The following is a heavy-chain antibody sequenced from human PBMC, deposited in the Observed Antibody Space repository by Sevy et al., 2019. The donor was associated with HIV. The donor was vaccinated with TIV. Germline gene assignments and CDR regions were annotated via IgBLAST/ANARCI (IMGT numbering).Heavy chain of an antibody. CDR2: IYPGDSDT. J-gene: IGHJ5*02. Sequence: GESLKISCKGSGYSFTSYWIGWVRQMPGKGLEWMGIIYPGDSDTRYSPSFQGQVTISADKSISTAYLQWSSLKASDTAMYYCAGQDYYGSGSYYNWFDPWGQGTLVTVSS. D-gene: IGHD3-10*01. V-gene: IGHV5-51*01. CDR1: GYSFTSYW. CDR3: AGQDYYGSGSYYNWFDP.